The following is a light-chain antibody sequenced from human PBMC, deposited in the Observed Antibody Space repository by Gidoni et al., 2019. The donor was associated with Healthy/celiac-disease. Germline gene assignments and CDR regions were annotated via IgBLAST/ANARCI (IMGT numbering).Light chain of an antibody. CDR1: QSISSW. V-gene: IGKV1-5*03. CDR2: KAS. J-gene: IGKJ1*01. Sequence: DIQMTQSPSTLSASVGDRVTIPCRAIQSISSWLAWYQQKPGKAPKLLIYKASSLESGVPSRFSGSGSGTEFTLTISSLQPDDFATYYCQQYNSYSTFGQGTKVEIK. CDR3: QQYNSYST.